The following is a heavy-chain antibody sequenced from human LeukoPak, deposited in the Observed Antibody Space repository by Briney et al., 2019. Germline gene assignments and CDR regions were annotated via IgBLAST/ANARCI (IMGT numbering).Heavy chain of an antibody. CDR1: GFAFSNNW. Sequence: GGSLRLSCEASGFAFSNNWMHWVRQAPGKGLLWVSRINSDGSSTSYADSVKARFTISRDNAENTLYLQMNSLRAQDTAVYYCASSDWYAAFDIWGQGTMVTVSS. V-gene: IGHV3-74*01. CDR3: ASSDWYAAFDI. D-gene: IGHD3-9*01. J-gene: IGHJ3*02. CDR2: INSDGSST.